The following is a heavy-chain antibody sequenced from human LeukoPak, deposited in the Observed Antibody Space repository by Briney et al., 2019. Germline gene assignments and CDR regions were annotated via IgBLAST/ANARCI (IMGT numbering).Heavy chain of an antibody. V-gene: IGHV1-2*02. Sequence: GASVKVSCKASGYTFTGYFIHWVRQAPGQGLEWMGWINSNSGVPNYALRFQGRVTMTRDTSISTAYMELNRLTSGDTAVYYCARTGTYFFDNDGKTNWFDPWGQGTLVTVSS. D-gene: IGHD3-22*01. CDR2: INSNSGVP. J-gene: IGHJ5*02. CDR3: ARTGTYFFDNDGKTNWFDP. CDR1: GYTFTGYF.